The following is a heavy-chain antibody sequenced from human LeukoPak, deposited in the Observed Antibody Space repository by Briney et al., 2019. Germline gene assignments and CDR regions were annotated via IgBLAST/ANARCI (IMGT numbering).Heavy chain of an antibody. CDR3: ARDLSSVGSGSYYTGDY. D-gene: IGHD3-10*01. CDR2: IYYNGIT. V-gene: IGHV4-30-4*01. CDR1: GGSISSGDYY. Sequence: SETLSLTCTVSGGSISSGDYYWSWIRQPPGKGLEWIGYIYYNGITYYNPSLKSRITISVDTSKNQFSLKLSSVTAADTAVYYCARDLSSVGSGSYYTGDYWGQGTLVTVSS. J-gene: IGHJ4*02.